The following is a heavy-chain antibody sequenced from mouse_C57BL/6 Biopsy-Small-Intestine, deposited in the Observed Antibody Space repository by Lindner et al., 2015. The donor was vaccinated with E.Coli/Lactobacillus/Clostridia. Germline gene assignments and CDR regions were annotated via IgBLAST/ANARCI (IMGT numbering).Heavy chain of an antibody. J-gene: IGHJ1*01. Sequence: SVKVSCKASGYTFTDYSMHWVRQAPGQRLEWMGWINAGNGNTKYSQKFQGRVTITRDTSASTAYMELSSLRSEDTAVYYCARDRGTYCSGGRCYPLYAMDVWGQGTTVTVSS. CDR3: ARDRGTYCSGGRCYPLYAMDV. CDR1: GYTFTDYS. V-gene: IGHV1-84*02. D-gene: IGHD1-1*02. CDR2: INAGNGNT.